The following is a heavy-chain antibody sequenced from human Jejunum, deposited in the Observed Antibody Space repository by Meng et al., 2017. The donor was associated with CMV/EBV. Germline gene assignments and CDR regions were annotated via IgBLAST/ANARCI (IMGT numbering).Heavy chain of an antibody. D-gene: IGHD1-26*01. CDR2: ISYTGST. J-gene: IGHJ4*02. Sequence: QVQLQESGPGLVRPSETLSLTCTVSGGSITSSSWSWIRQPPGKGLEWIGYISYTGSTNYNPSLKSRVTISRDTSKNQFSLKLSSVTAADTAVYYCARRWSGVDYWGQGTLVTVSS. CDR3: ARRWSGVDY. V-gene: IGHV4-59*08. CDR1: GGSITSSS.